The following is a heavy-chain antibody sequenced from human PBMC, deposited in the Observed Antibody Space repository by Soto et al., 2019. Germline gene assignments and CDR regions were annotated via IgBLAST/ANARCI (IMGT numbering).Heavy chain of an antibody. Sequence: QVQLVQSGAEVQKPGSSVKVSCKASGGTFSSSAISWVRQAPGQGLEWMGGIIPIFGTANYAQTFQGRVTITADESTSTAYMELSSLRSKDTAVYYCARDLREAFLPNNWFDPWGQGTLVTVSS. J-gene: IGHJ5*02. D-gene: IGHD3-3*02. V-gene: IGHV1-69*01. CDR1: GGTFSSSA. CDR3: ARDLREAFLPNNWFDP. CDR2: IIPIFGTA.